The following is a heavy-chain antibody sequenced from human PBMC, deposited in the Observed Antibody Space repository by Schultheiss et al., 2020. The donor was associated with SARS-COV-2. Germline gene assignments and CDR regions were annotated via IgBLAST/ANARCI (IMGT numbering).Heavy chain of an antibody. CDR3: ARDLGSGYPGWLNP. Sequence: SETLSLTCTVSGGSINSVGYYWSWIRQHPGKGLEWIGCIYYTGSTYYSPSLKSRVTISEDTSKKEFSLNLESVTVVDTAVYYCARDLGSGYPGWLNPWGQGILVTVSS. J-gene: IGHJ1*01. CDR1: GGSINSVGYY. D-gene: IGHD3-22*01. CDR2: IYYTGST. V-gene: IGHV4-31*03.